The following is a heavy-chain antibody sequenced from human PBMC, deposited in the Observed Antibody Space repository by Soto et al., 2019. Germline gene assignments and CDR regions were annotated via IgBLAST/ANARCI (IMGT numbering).Heavy chain of an antibody. CDR2: INTGNGNT. CDR1: GYTFTSYA. CDR3: ASPEGIAVAGTDYYYYYGMDV. J-gene: IGHJ6*02. Sequence: GASVKVSCRASGYTFTSYAMHWVRQAPGQRLEWMGWINTGNGNTKYSQKFQGRVTITRDTSASTAYMELSSLRSEDTAVYYCASPEGIAVAGTDYYYYYGMDVWGQGTTVTVSS. D-gene: IGHD6-19*01. V-gene: IGHV1-3*04.